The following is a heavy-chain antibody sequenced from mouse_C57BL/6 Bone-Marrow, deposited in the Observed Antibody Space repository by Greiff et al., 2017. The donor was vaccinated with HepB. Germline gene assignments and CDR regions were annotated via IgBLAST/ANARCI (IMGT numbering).Heavy chain of an antibody. J-gene: IGHJ4*01. CDR2: ISNGGGRT. V-gene: IGHV5-12*01. Sequence: VQLVESGGGLVQPGGSLKLSCAASGFTFSDYYMYWVRQTPEKRLEWVAYISNGGGRTYYPDTVKGRFTISRDNAKNTLYLQMSRLKSEDTAMYYCARQESSMDYWGQGTSVTVSS. CDR3: ARQESSMDY. CDR1: GFTFSDYY.